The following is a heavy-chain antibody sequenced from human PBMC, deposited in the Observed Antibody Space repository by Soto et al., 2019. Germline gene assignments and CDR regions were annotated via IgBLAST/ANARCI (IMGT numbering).Heavy chain of an antibody. CDR1: GFSFSRYG. V-gene: IGHV3-33*06. CDR2: VWNDGSNK. Sequence: GGSLCLSCAASGFSFSRYGIHWVCQAPGKGLEWVGVVWNDGSNKYYADSLKGRFTISRDNSKNTLYLQMNSLRAEDTDVYYCAKKAGIISRYGLDVWGQGTTVTVSS. CDR3: AKKAGIISRYGLDV. J-gene: IGHJ6*02. D-gene: IGHD6-13*01.